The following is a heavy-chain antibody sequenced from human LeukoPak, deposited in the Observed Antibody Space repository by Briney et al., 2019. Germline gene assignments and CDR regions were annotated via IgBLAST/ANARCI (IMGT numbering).Heavy chain of an antibody. V-gene: IGHV1-2*02. CDR1: GYTFTGYY. CDR2: INPNSGGT. D-gene: IGHD2-15*01. CDR3: ARLNRYYCSGGSCRGGYFDY. Sequence: ASVKVSCKASGYTFTGYYMHWMRQAPGQGLEWMGWINPNSGGTNYAQKFQGRVTMTRDTSISTAYMELSSLRSEDTAVYYCARLNRYYCSGGSCRGGYFDYWGQGTLVTVSS. J-gene: IGHJ4*02.